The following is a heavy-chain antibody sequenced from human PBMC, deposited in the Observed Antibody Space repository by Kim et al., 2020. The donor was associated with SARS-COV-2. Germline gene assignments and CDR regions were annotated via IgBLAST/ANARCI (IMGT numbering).Heavy chain of an antibody. CDR2: INAGNGNR. J-gene: IGHJ4*02. CDR1: GYSFTGYA. V-gene: IGHV1-3*01. Sequence: ASVKVSCKASGYSFTGYAIHWVRQAPGQGLEWMGWINAGNGNRRYSQKLEGRVTLTRDTSASTAYMELVSLRAEDTAVYFCARVLYTYGAGYDNWGQGTLVTVSS. CDR3: ARVLYTYGAGYDN. D-gene: IGHD2-8*01.